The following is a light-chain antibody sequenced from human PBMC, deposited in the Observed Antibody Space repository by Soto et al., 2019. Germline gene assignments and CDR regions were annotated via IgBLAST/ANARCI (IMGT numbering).Light chain of an antibody. J-gene: IGKJ1*01. V-gene: IGKV1-5*01. CDR3: QQYETFSGT. CDR1: QSVSGW. CDR2: DAS. Sequence: EIQMSQSPFTLSASVGDTVTVTCRASQSVSGWLAWYQQKPGEAPKLLIYDASALPRGVPSRFSGSGSGTKFTLTIASLQPDDFATYYCQQYETFSGTFGPGTKVDIK.